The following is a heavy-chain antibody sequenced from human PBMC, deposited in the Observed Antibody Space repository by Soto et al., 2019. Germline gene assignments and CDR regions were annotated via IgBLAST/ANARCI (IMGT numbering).Heavy chain of an antibody. D-gene: IGHD2-15*01. J-gene: IGHJ5*02. CDR1: GGSISVYY. V-gene: IGHV4-59*01. CDR2: IYYTGHT. Sequence: SETLSVTCSVSGGSISVYYWSWIRQPPGKGLEWIGYIYYTGHTKYNPSLKSRVTISLDTSKNQFSLNLNSVTAADTAVYYCVRDYCSGATWPYNWFDPCGQGTPVPVS. CDR3: VRDYCSGATWPYNWFDP.